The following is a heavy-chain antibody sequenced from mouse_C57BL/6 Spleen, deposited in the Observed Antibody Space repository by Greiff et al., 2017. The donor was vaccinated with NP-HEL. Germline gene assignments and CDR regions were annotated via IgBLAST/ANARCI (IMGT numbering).Heavy chain of an antibody. D-gene: IGHD2-4*01. CDR3: ASRGDYDSYYAMDY. Sequence: VQLQQPGAELVMPGASVKLSCKASGYTFTSYWMHWVKQRPGQGLEWIGEIDPSDSYTNYNQKFKGKSTLTVDKSSSTAYMQLSSLTSEYSAVYYCASRGDYDSYYAMDYWGQGTSVTVSS. J-gene: IGHJ4*01. CDR1: GYTFTSYW. V-gene: IGHV1-69*01. CDR2: IDPSDSYT.